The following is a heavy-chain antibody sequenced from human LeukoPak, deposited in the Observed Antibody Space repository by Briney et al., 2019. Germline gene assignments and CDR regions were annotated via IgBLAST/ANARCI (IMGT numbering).Heavy chain of an antibody. CDR2: LSYSGRP. CDR3: ARLTHSYYSDTSGYYPYYYMDV. Sequence: PSDTLPLTCTVSGRYLSSSVYFWRWIRQSPGEGLEWFGRLSYSGRPHYHPSLKSRVTISADTSKNHFSLRLSSVTAADTAVYYCARLTHSYYSDTSGYYPYYYMDVWGKGTTVTVSS. V-gene: IGHV4-39*02. J-gene: IGHJ6*03. D-gene: IGHD3-22*01. CDR1: GRYLSSSVYF.